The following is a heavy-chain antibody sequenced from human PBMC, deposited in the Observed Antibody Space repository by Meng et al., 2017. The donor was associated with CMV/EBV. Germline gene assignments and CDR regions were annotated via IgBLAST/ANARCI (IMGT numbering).Heavy chain of an antibody. CDR2: ISWDGGST. V-gene: IGHV3-43*01. D-gene: IGHD3-3*01. CDR3: AKGRITIFGAVDY. Sequence: GESLKISCAASGFTFDDYTMHWVRQAPGKGLEWVSLISWDGGSTYYADSVKGRFTISRDNSKNSLYLQMNSLRTEDTVLYYCAKGRITIFGAVDYWGQGTLVTVSS. J-gene: IGHJ4*02. CDR1: GFTFDDYT.